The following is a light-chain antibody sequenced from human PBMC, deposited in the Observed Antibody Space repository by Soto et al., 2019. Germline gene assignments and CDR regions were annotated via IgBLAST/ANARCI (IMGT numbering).Light chain of an antibody. Sequence: QLVLTQPPSVSGAPGQRVTISCTGSSSNIGAGYDVHWYQQLPGKAPKLLIYANSNRPSGVPDRFSGSKSGTSAALAITGLQAEDEADYYCQSYDSSLSVWVFGGGTKLTVL. CDR3: QSYDSSLSVWV. J-gene: IGLJ3*02. V-gene: IGLV1-40*01. CDR1: SSNIGAGYD. CDR2: ANS.